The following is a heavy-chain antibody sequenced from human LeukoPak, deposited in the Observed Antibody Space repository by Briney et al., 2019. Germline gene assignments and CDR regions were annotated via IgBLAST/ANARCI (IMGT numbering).Heavy chain of an antibody. CDR1: GFTFSSYS. CDR2: ISSSSSYI. V-gene: IGHV3-21*01. D-gene: IGHD6-19*01. J-gene: IGHJ4*02. Sequence: PGGSLSLSCAASGFTFSSYSMNWVGQAPGTGLEWVSSISSSSSYIYYADSVKGRFTISRDNAKNSLYLQMNSLRAEDTAVYYCARDGGPVAGNYWGQGTLVTVSS. CDR3: ARDGGPVAGNY.